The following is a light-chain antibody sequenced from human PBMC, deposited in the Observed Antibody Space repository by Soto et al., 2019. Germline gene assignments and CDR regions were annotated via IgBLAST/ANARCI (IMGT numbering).Light chain of an antibody. CDR3: QAWDNSLV. Sequence: SYELTQPPSVSVSPGQTASITCSGAKLGDKYACWYQQKPGQSPVLVIYQDSKRPSGIPERFSGSNSGNTATLTISGTQAMDEADSYCQAWDNSLVFGGGTKLTVL. V-gene: IGLV3-1*01. CDR2: QDS. J-gene: IGLJ2*01. CDR1: KLGDKY.